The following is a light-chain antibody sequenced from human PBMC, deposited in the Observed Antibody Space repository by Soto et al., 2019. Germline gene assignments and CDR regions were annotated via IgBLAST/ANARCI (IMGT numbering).Light chain of an antibody. J-gene: IGKJ5*01. Sequence: EIVLTPSPGTLSLSPGERATLSCRASQSVSSYLAWYQQKPGQAPRLLIYDASNRATGIPARFSGSGSGTDSTLTISSLEPEDFAVYYCQQRSNWPITFGQGTRLEIK. CDR2: DAS. V-gene: IGKV3-11*01. CDR1: QSVSSY. CDR3: QQRSNWPIT.